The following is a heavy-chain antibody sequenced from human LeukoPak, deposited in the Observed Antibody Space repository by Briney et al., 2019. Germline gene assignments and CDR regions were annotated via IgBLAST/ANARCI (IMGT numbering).Heavy chain of an antibody. CDR3: ASRDYFDY. CDR1: GFTFSTKS. CDR2: TTADSGTT. J-gene: IGHJ4*02. Sequence: GGSLRLSCAVSGFTFSTKSMNWVRQAPGKGLEWVSYTTADSGTTYYADSVKGRFTISRDNAKNSLYLQMNSLRDEDTAVYYCASRDYFDYWGQGTLVTVSS. V-gene: IGHV3-48*02.